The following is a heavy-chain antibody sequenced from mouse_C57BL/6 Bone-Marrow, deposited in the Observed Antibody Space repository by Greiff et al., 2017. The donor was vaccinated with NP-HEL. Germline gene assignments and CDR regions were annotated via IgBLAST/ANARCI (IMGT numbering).Heavy chain of an antibody. J-gene: IGHJ2*01. Sequence: QVQLQQPGAELVRPGSSVKLSCKASGYTFTSYWMDWVKQRPGQGLEWIGNIYPSDSETPYNQQFKDKATLTVDKSSSTAYMQLSSLTSEDSAVYYCARGNYYGSLYFDYWGQGTTLTVSS. V-gene: IGHV1-61*01. CDR2: IYPSDSET. CDR1: GYTFTSYW. D-gene: IGHD1-1*01. CDR3: ARGNYYGSLYFDY.